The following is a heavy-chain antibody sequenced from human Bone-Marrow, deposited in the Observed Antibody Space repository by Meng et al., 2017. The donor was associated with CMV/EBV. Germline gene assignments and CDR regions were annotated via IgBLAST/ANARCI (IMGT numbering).Heavy chain of an antibody. D-gene: IGHD3-22*01. CDR3: ARDVRRGWYYGMDV. CDR2: IKQDGSEK. J-gene: IGHJ6*02. Sequence: GGSLRLSCAASGFTFSSYWMSWVRQAPGKGLEWVANIKQDGSEKYYVDSVKGRFTISRDNAKNSLYLQMNSLRAEDAAVYYCARDVRRGWYYGMDVWGQGTTVTVSS. CDR1: GFTFSSYW. V-gene: IGHV3-7*01.